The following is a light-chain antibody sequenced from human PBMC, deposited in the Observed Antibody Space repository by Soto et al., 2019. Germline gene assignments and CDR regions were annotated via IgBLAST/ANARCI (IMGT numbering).Light chain of an antibody. CDR3: QQYYTYST. Sequence: EIVLTQSPGTLSLSPGERATLSCRASQSVSSSYLAWYQKKPGQAPRLLIYGASSRATGIPDRFSGSGSGTDFSLTIRGLKPEDFSSYYCQQYYTYSTFGQGTKVDI. V-gene: IGKV3-20*01. J-gene: IGKJ1*01. CDR1: QSVSSSY. CDR2: GAS.